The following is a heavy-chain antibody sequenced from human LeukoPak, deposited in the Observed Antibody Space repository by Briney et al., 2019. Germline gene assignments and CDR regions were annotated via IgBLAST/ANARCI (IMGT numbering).Heavy chain of an antibody. V-gene: IGHV4-59*08. CDR1: GGSISSYY. CDR2: IYYSGST. Sequence: SETLSLTCTVSGGSISSYYWSWIRQPPGKGLEWIGYIYYSGSTNYNPSLKSRVTISVDTSKNQFSLKLSSVTAADTAVYYCARHQGSPRYGMDVWGQGTTVTVSS. J-gene: IGHJ6*02. CDR3: ARHQGSPRYGMDV.